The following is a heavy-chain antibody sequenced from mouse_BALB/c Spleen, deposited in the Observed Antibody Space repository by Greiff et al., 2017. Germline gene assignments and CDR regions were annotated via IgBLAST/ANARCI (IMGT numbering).Heavy chain of an antibody. D-gene: IGHD2-10*02. CDR3: ARSGYGNPHYFDY. Sequence: EVKLQESGPGLVKPSQSLSLTCTVTGYSITSDYAWNWIRQFPGNKLEWMGYISYSGSTSYNPSLKSRISITRDTSKNQFFLQLNSVTTEDTATYYCARSGYGNPHYFDYWGQGTTLTVSS. CDR1: GYSITSDYA. J-gene: IGHJ2*01. CDR2: ISYSGST. V-gene: IGHV3-2*02.